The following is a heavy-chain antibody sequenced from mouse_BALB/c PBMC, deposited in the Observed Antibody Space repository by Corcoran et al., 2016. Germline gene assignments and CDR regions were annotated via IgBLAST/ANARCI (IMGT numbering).Heavy chain of an antibody. V-gene: IGHV4-1*02. Sequence: EVKLLESGGGLVQPGGSLKLSCAASGFDFSRYWMSWVRRAPGKGLEWIGEINPDSSTINYTPSLKDKFIISRDNAKNTLYLQMSKVISEDTALYYCARWLLRAMDYWGQGTSVTVSS. J-gene: IGHJ4*01. CDR2: INPDSSTI. D-gene: IGHD2-3*01. CDR1: GFDFSRYW. CDR3: ARWLLRAMDY.